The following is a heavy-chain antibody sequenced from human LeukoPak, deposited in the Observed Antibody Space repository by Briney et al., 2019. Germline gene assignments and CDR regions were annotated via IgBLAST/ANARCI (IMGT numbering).Heavy chain of an antibody. Sequence: SQTLSLTCAISGDSVPSNRAAWNWIRQSPSRGLEWLGRTYYGSKWYSDYAVSVKARITIIPDTSKNHFSLHLDSVTPEDTAVYFCTRVVEYYDILTGSPKGDNYFDSWGQGTLVTVSS. CDR1: GDSVPSNRAA. J-gene: IGHJ4*02. V-gene: IGHV6-1*01. D-gene: IGHD3-9*01. CDR3: TRVVEYYDILTGSPKGDNYFDS. CDR2: TYYGSKWYS.